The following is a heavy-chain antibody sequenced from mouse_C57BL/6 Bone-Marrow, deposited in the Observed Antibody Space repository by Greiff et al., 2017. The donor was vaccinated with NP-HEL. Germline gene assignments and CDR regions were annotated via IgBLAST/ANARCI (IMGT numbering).Heavy chain of an antibody. CDR3: ARDWDRGMDY. J-gene: IGHJ4*01. Sequence: VKLQQPGTELVKPGASVKLSCRASGYPFPSSWMPGVKQRPGQGLGWIGNINPSNGGTNYNEKFKSKATLTVDKSSSTAYMQLSSLTSEDSAVYYCARDWDRGMDYWGQGTSVTVSS. V-gene: IGHV1-53*01. D-gene: IGHD4-1*01. CDR2: INPSNGGT. CDR1: GYPFPSSW.